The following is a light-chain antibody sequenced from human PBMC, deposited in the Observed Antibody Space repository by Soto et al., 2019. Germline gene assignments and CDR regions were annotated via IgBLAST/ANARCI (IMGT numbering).Light chain of an antibody. CDR1: SSNIGAGYH. V-gene: IGLV1-40*01. Sequence: QSVLTQPPSVSGAPGQRVTISCTGSSSNIGAGYHVHWYQQVPGTAPKLLIYGDSNRPSGVPDRFSGSKSGTSASLAITGLQAEDEADYYCQSYDSSLSGWLFGGGTKVT. CDR3: QSYDSSLSGWL. CDR2: GDS. J-gene: IGLJ3*02.